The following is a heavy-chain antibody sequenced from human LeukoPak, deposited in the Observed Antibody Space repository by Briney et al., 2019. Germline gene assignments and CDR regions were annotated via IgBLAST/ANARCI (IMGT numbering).Heavy chain of an antibody. Sequence: GGSLRLSCSASGFTFSMYSMHWVRQAPGKGLESVSSISTNGGTTDYADSVRGRFTISRDNSKNTLHLQMSSLRVEDTAVYYCVKGGGSGTLKYHFDYWGQGTLVTVSS. CDR2: ISTNGGTT. J-gene: IGHJ4*02. CDR3: VKGGGSGTLKYHFDY. CDR1: GFTFSMYS. V-gene: IGHV3-64D*06. D-gene: IGHD3-10*01.